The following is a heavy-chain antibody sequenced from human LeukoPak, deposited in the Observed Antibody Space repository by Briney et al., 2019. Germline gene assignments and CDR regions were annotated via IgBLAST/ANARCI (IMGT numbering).Heavy chain of an antibody. CDR1: GFTFNSYA. CDR3: AKDFMTTVTLKWGY. Sequence: GGSLRLSCAASGFTFNSYAMSWVRQAPGKGLEWVSAISGSGGSTYYADSVKGRFTISRDNSKNTLYLQMNSLRAEDTAVYYCAKDFMTTVTLKWGYWGQGTLVTVSS. J-gene: IGHJ4*02. CDR2: ISGSGGST. D-gene: IGHD4-4*01. V-gene: IGHV3-23*01.